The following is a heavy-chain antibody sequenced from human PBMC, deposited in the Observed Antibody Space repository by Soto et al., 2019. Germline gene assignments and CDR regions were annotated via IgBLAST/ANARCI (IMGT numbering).Heavy chain of an antibody. Sequence: QITVKESGPTLVKPTQTLTLTCTASGFSLTTSGVGAPWNRQPRVKALEWLALIYLADAKRYRPSLPSRLTITKETSKNQVVLTMTNMVSVDKATYYCSRDTPIDTEYFDYWGQGTLVTVSS. CDR3: SRDTPIDTEYFDY. J-gene: IGHJ4*02. D-gene: IGHD5-18*01. CDR1: GFSLTTSGVG. V-gene: IGHV2-5*02. CDR2: IYLADAK.